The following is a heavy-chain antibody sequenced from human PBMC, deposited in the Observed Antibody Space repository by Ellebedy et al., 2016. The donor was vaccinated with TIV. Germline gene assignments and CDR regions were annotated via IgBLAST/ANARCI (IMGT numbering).Heavy chain of an antibody. CDR2: INPNSGGT. J-gene: IGHJ4*02. CDR1: GYTFTGYY. Sequence: AASVKVSCKASGYTFTGYYMHWVRQAPGQGLEWMGWINPNSGGTNYAQKFQGWVTMTRDTSISTAYMELSRLRSDDTAVYYCARDHGSSWYGGGYYFDYWGQGTLVTVSS. V-gene: IGHV1-2*04. CDR3: ARDHGSSWYGGGYYFDY. D-gene: IGHD6-13*01.